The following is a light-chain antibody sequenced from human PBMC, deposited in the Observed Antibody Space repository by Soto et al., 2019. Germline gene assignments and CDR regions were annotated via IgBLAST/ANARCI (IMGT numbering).Light chain of an antibody. CDR1: QTVSSSF. J-gene: IGKJ1*01. Sequence: EIVLTQSPGTLSLSPGESATLSCRASQTVSSSFLAWYQQKRGQAPRLLIYGASTRATGTPARFSGSGSGTEFTLTISSLQSEDFAVYYCHHYDNWPRTFGQGTKVDI. CDR3: HHYDNWPRT. CDR2: GAS. V-gene: IGKV3-15*01.